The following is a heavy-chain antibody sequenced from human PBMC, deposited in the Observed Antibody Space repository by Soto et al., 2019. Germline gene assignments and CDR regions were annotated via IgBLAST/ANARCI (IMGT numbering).Heavy chain of an antibody. V-gene: IGHV1-18*01. J-gene: IGHJ4*02. Sequence: QVQLVQSGAEVKKPGASVKVSCKASGYTFTSYGTSWVRQAPGQGLEWMGWISAYNGNTNYAQKLQGRVTMTTDTSTSTAYMELRSLRSDDTAVYYCAREAIMITFGGVIAPPDYWGQGTLVTVSS. D-gene: IGHD3-16*02. CDR3: AREAIMITFGGVIAPPDY. CDR1: GYTFTSYG. CDR2: ISAYNGNT.